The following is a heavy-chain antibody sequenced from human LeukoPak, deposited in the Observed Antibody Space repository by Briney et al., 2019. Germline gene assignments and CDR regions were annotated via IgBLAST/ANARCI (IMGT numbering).Heavy chain of an antibody. V-gene: IGHV4-61*02. CDR2: IYTSGST. D-gene: IGHD3-22*01. Sequence: SETLSLTCTVSGGSISSGSYYWSWIRQPAGKGLEWIGRIYTSGSTNYNPSLKSRVTISVDTSKNRFSLKLSSVTAADTAVYYCASYYDSSGYHPLFDYWGQGTLVTVSS. J-gene: IGHJ4*02. CDR3: ASYYDSSGYHPLFDY. CDR1: GGSISSGSYY.